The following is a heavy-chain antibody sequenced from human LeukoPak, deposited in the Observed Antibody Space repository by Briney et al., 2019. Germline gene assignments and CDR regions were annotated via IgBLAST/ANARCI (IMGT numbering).Heavy chain of an antibody. Sequence: SETLSLTCTVSGGSISSGSCYWSWIRQPAGKGLEWIGRIYTSGSTNYNPSLKSRVTISVDTSKNQFSLKLSSVTAADTAVYYCARHMGLGYSYGYPYFDYWGQGTLVTVSS. CDR1: GGSISSGSCY. CDR2: IYTSGST. D-gene: IGHD5-18*01. CDR3: ARHMGLGYSYGYPYFDY. V-gene: IGHV4-61*02. J-gene: IGHJ4*02.